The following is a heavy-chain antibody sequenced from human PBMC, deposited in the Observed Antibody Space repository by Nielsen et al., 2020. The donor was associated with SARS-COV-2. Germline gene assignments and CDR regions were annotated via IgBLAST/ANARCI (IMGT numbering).Heavy chain of an antibody. V-gene: IGHV4-34*01. CDR3: ARGVAALGY. D-gene: IGHD6-6*01. CDR1: GGSISSYY. J-gene: IGHJ4*02. Sequence: SETLSLTCTVSGGSISSYYWSWIRQPPGKGLEWIGEINHSGSTNYNPSLKSRVTISVDTSKNQFSLKLSSVTAADTAVYYCARGVAALGYWGQGTLVTVSS. CDR2: INHSGST.